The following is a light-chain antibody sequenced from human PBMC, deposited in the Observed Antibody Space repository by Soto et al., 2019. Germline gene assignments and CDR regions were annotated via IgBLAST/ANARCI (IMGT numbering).Light chain of an antibody. CDR2: KAS. V-gene: IGKV1-5*03. CDR1: QSISSW. Sequence: DIQMTQSPSTLSASVGDRVTITCRASQSISSWLAWYQQKPGKAPKLLIYKASSLESGVPSRFSGRGSGTESALTISSLQPDDFATYYCQQYNSYSSWTLGQGTKVAI. CDR3: QQYNSYSSWT. J-gene: IGKJ1*01.